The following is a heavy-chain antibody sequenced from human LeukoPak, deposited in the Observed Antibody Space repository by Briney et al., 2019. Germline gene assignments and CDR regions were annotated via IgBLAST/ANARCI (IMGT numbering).Heavy chain of an antibody. D-gene: IGHD6-13*01. CDR2: ISAYNGNT. CDR1: GYTFTSYG. J-gene: IGHJ4*02. V-gene: IGHV1-18*01. CDR3: ARGIPTGAAAGTLFDY. Sequence: ASVKVSCKASGYTFTSYGISWVRQAPGQGLEWMGWISAYNGNTNYAQKLQGRVTMTTDTSTSTAYMELRSLRSDDTAVYYCARGIPTGAAAGTLFDYWGQGTLVTVSS.